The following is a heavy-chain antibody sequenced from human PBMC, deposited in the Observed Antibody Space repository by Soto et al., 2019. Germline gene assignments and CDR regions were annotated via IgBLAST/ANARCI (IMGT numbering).Heavy chain of an antibody. CDR1: GFTFSSYS. Sequence: EVQLVESGGGLVKPGGSLRLSSAASGFTFSSYSMNWVHQAPGKGLESVSSISSSSSYIYYADSVKGRFTTYRDNAKNSVYRQMNSLRAEDTAVYYCARDQPGYSYGYGLGYWGQGTLVTVSS. CDR3: ARDQPGYSYGYGLGY. D-gene: IGHD5-18*01. J-gene: IGHJ4*02. V-gene: IGHV3-21*01. CDR2: ISSSSSYI.